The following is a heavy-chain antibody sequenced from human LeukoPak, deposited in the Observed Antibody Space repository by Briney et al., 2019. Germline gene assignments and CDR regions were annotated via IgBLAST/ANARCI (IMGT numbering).Heavy chain of an antibody. D-gene: IGHD3-16*01. CDR1: GGSISSYY. Sequence: SETLSLTCTVYGGSISSYYWSWIRQPPGKGLEWIGYIYSSGSTNYNPSLKSRVTISVDTSKNQFSLKLSSVTAADTAVYYCARDLGGALLWGQGTLVTVSS. CDR2: IYSSGST. J-gene: IGHJ4*02. CDR3: ARDLGGALL. V-gene: IGHV4-4*08.